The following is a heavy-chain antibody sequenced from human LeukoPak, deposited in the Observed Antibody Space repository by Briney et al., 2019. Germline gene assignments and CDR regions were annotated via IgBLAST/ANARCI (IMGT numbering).Heavy chain of an antibody. CDR2: MSPNSGNT. J-gene: IGHJ4*02. CDR1: GYSFSNFH. V-gene: IGHV1-8*01. D-gene: IGHD7-27*01. CDR3: TRGHPNWGSDI. Sequence: ASVKVSCKASGYSFSNFHVNWVRQATGQGLEWMGWMSPNSGNTCYAQKFQGRVTMPRSTSTRTAYMELSSLGSEDTAVYYCTRGHPNWGSDIWGQGTLVTVSS.